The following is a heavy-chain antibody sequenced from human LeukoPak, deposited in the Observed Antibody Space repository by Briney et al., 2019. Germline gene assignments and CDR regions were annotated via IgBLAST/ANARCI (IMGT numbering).Heavy chain of an antibody. V-gene: IGHV3-7*01. CDR1: GFTFSNAW. Sequence: GGSLRLSCVASGFTFSNAWMAWVRRAPGKGLEWVANIKQDGSAKNYVDSVKGRFTISRDNAKNSLYLQMNSLRAEDSAVYYCARVFCSSTSCYKGNFDYWGQGTLVTVSS. CDR2: IKQDGSAK. CDR3: ARVFCSSTSCYKGNFDY. J-gene: IGHJ4*02. D-gene: IGHD2-2*02.